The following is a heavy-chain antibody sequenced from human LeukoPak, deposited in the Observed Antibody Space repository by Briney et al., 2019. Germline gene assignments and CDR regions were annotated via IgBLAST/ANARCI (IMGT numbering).Heavy chain of an antibody. CDR3: AKDYCGGDCHSFDY. D-gene: IGHD2-21*02. CDR1: GFTFSSYS. V-gene: IGHV3-48*04. Sequence: GGSLRLSCAASGFTFSSYSMNWVRQAPGKGLEWVSYISSSGSTIYYADSVKGRFTISRDNAKNSLYLQMNSLRAEDTAVYYCAKDYCGGDCHSFDYWGQGTLVTVSS. J-gene: IGHJ4*02. CDR2: ISSSGSTI.